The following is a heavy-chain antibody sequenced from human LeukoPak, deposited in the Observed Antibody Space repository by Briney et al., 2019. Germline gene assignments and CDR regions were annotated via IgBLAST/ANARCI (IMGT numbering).Heavy chain of an antibody. Sequence: SETLSLTCTVSGGSISSYYWSWIRQPPGNGLEWIGYIYYGVSTNYSPSLKSRVTISVDTSKNQLSLNLNSVTAADTAMYYCARHAGGGNTALDYWGQGTLVTVSS. D-gene: IGHD5-18*01. V-gene: IGHV4-59*08. CDR2: IYYGVST. CDR3: ARHAGGGNTALDY. J-gene: IGHJ4*02. CDR1: GGSISSYY.